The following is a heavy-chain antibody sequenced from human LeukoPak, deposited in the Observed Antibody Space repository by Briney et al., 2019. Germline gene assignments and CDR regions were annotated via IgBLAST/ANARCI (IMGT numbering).Heavy chain of an antibody. J-gene: IGHJ4*02. D-gene: IGHD2-8*01. V-gene: IGHV3-30*03. CDR1: GFTFSTYG. Sequence: GRSLRLSCAASGFTFSTYGMHWVRQAPGKGLEWVAVISYDGISEYYADSVKGRFTISRDNSKNTLYLQMNSLRAEDTAIYYCARVWGYCSNGACYTWDYWGQGTLVTVSS. CDR3: ARVWGYCSNGACYTWDY. CDR2: ISYDGISE.